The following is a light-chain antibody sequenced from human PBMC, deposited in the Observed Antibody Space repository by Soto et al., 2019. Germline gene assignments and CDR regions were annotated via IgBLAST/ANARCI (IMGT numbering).Light chain of an antibody. J-gene: IGLJ2*01. CDR3: CSYAGSSVL. CDR2: DVN. V-gene: IGLV2-11*01. CDR1: SSDVGAYNY. Sequence: QSALTQPRSVSGSPGQSVTISCTGTSSDVGAYNYVSWYQQHPGKAPKLMIYDVNKRPSGIPDRFSGSKSANTASLAISGLQTEDEADYYCCSYAGSSVLFGGGTKLTVL.